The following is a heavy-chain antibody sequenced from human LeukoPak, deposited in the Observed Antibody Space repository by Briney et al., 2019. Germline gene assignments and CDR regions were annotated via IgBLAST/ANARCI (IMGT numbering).Heavy chain of an antibody. CDR2: FYYSVST. V-gene: IGHV4-39*07. CDR3: ARDDFWSGNYWGFEY. J-gene: IGHJ4*02. D-gene: IGHD3-3*01. Sequence: PSETLSLSCTVPVGSISSSSYYRGRIRQPPGKGLEWIGSFYYSVSTDYNPSRKSRVTNIRDTTKNHFYLKLSSVTAADTAVYYCARDDFWSGNYWGFEYWGQGTLVIVSS. CDR1: VGSISSSSYY.